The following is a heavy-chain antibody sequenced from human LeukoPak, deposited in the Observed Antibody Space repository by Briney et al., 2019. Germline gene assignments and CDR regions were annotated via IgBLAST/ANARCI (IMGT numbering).Heavy chain of an antibody. CDR1: GYTFTNYG. V-gene: IGHV1-18*01. CDR2: ISAYNGNT. D-gene: IGHD4-17*01. Sequence: ASVKVSCKAPGYTFTNYGISWVRQAPGQGLEWMGWISAYNGNTNYAQKFQSRVTMTTDTSTSTAYMELRSLRSDDTAVYYCARDRNYGDYNTQDLFVYWGQGTLVTVSS. CDR3: ARDRNYGDYNTQDLFVY. J-gene: IGHJ4*02.